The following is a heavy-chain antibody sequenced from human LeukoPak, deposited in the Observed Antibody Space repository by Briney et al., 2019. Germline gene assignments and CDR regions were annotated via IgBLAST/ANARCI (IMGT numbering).Heavy chain of an antibody. CDR2: INPNSGGT. CDR3: ARSRGSWTSLNWFDP. J-gene: IGHJ5*02. D-gene: IGHD6-13*01. V-gene: IGHV1-2*02. Sequence: ASVKVSCKASGYTFTGYYMHWVRQAPGQGLEWMGWINPNSGGTNYAQKFQGRVTMTRDTSISTAYMELSRLRSDDTAVYYCARSRGSWTSLNWFDPWGQGTLVTVSS. CDR1: GYTFTGYY.